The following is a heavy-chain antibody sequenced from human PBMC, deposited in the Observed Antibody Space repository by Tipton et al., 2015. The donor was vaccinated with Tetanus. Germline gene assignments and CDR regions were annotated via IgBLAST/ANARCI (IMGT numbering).Heavy chain of an antibody. J-gene: IGHJ5*02. V-gene: IGHV1-69*06. D-gene: IGHD3/OR15-3a*01. CDR1: GGTFSSYA. CDR2: IIPIFGTA. CDR3: ARDEGSGGRWDRLSWFDP. Sequence: QLVQSGAEVKKPGSSVKVSCKASGGTFSSYAISWVRQAPGQGLEWMGGIIPIFGTANYAQKFQGRVTITADKSTSTAYMELSSLRSEDTAVYYCARDEGSGGRWDRLSWFDPWGQGTLVTVSS.